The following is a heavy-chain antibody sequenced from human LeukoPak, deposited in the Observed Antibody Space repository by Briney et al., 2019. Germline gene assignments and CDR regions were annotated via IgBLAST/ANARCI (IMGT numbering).Heavy chain of an antibody. D-gene: IGHD4-23*01. Sequence: GGSLRLSCATSGFTFSSYEMNWVRQAPGKGLEWVSYINSVGNTIYYADSVKGRFTISRDNAKNSLYLQMNSLRAEDTAVYYCAREIYGGCLNSWGQGTQVTVSS. CDR3: AREIYGGCLNS. CDR1: GFTFSSYE. J-gene: IGHJ4*02. CDR2: INSVGNTI. V-gene: IGHV3-48*03.